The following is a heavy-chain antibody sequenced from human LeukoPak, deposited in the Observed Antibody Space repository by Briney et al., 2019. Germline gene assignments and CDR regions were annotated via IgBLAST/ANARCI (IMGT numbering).Heavy chain of an antibody. D-gene: IGHD6-19*01. V-gene: IGHV4-39*07. CDR1: GGSISSSSYY. Sequence: SETLSLTCTVSGGSISSSSYYWGWIRQPPGKGLKWIGSIYYSGSTYYNPSLKSRVTISVDTSKNQFSLKLSSVTAADTAVYYCARDAVAGGFDYWGQGTLVTVSS. CDR2: IYYSGST. CDR3: ARDAVAGGFDY. J-gene: IGHJ4*02.